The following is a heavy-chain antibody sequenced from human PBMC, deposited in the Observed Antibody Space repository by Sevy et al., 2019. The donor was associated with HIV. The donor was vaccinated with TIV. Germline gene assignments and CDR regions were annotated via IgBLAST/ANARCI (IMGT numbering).Heavy chain of an antibody. Sequence: GGSLRLSCAASGFTFSSYAMPWVRQAPGKGLEWVAFISYDGSNKYYADSVKGRFTISRDNSKNTLYLQMNSLRAEDTAVYYCLLSSSTAYPFDYWGQGTLVTVSS. V-gene: IGHV3-30-3*01. CDR3: LLSSSTAYPFDY. D-gene: IGHD6-6*01. J-gene: IGHJ4*02. CDR2: ISYDGSNK. CDR1: GFTFSSYA.